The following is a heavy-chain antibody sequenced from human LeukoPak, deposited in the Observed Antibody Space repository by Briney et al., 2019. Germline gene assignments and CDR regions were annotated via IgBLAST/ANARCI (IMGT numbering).Heavy chain of an antibody. V-gene: IGHV3-30*03. D-gene: IGHD2-15*01. CDR1: GFTFPTYV. Sequence: GGSLRLSCAASGFTFPTYVIHWVRQAPGKGLEWVAVISQTGSIETYADSVRGRFSISRDNSDSTVYLQMNSLKTEDTAVYCCARDRAVALPTYFYYMDVWGKGTTVIVSS. J-gene: IGHJ6*03. CDR2: ISQTGSIE. CDR3: ARDRAVALPTYFYYMDV.